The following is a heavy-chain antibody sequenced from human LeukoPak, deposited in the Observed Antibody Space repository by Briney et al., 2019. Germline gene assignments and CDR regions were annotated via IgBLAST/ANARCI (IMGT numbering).Heavy chain of an antibody. V-gene: IGHV4-4*07. J-gene: IGHJ4*02. CDR2: IYNSGST. CDR1: GGSISTYY. CDR3: ARGHDSSGYYYGY. Sequence: SETLSLTCTVSGGSISTYYWSWIRQPAGKGLEWIGRIYNSGSTNYNPSLKSRVTLSVDTSKNQLSLKLSSVTAADTAVYYCARGHDSSGYYYGYWGQGTLVTVSS. D-gene: IGHD3-22*01.